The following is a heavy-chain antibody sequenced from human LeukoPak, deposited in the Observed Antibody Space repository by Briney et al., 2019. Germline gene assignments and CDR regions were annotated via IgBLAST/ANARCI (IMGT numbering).Heavy chain of an antibody. CDR1: GYTFTGYY. D-gene: IGHD3-22*01. CDR2: INPNSGAT. J-gene: IGHJ3*02. Sequence: GASVKVSCKASGYTFTGYYMHWVRQAPGQGLEWMGWINPNSGATNYAQKFQGRVTMTRDTSISTASMELSSLRSEDTAVYYCAADPHYYDRRGGAFDIWGQGTMVTVSS. CDR3: AADPHYYDRRGGAFDI. V-gene: IGHV1-2*02.